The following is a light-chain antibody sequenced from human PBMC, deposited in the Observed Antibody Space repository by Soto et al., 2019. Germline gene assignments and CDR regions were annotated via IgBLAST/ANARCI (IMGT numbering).Light chain of an antibody. CDR2: AAS. V-gene: IGKV1-39*01. CDR3: QQSYSTPRT. Sequence: DIQMTPPPPSLYASVGVRVTITCRASQSISSYFNWYQQKPGKVPNLLIYAASSLQSGVPSRFSGSGSGTDFTLTISSLQPEDFATYYCQQSYSTPRTFGQGTKVQI. J-gene: IGKJ1*01. CDR1: QSISSY.